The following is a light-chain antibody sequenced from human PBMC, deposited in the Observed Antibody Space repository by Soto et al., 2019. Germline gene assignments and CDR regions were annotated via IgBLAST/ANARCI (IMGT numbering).Light chain of an antibody. CDR2: KAS. J-gene: IGKJ3*01. V-gene: IGKV1-5*03. CDR3: QQSFT. CDR1: QSISSW. Sequence: DIQMTQSPSTLSASVGDRVTITCRASQSISSWLAWYQQKPGKAPKLLIYKASSLESGVPSRFSVSGSGTEFTLTISSLQPDDFATYYCQQSFTFGPGTKVDIK.